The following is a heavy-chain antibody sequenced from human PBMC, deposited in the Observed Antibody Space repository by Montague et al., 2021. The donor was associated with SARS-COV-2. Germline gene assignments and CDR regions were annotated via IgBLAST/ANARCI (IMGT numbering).Heavy chain of an antibody. J-gene: IGHJ4*02. CDR3: TRLPRGSGTWGYFDY. CDR2: MHDSGTA. Sequence: SETLSLTCTVSDGSIRSYYWNWMRQTPGKGLEWIGYMHDSGTANYNPSLRSRVTLMVDASRNPFSLELSSVTAADTAMYYCTRLPRGSGTWGYFDYWAQGTLVTVSS. CDR1: DGSIRSYY. D-gene: IGHD3-10*01. V-gene: IGHV4-59*08.